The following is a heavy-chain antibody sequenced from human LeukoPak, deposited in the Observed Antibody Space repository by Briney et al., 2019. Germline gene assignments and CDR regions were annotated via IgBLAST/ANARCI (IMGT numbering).Heavy chain of an antibody. D-gene: IGHD1-26*01. CDR2: IYTSGST. J-gene: IGHJ4*02. V-gene: IGHV4-4*07. CDR3: ARDYSGSYSDHYYFDY. CDR1: GGSISSYY. Sequence: PSETLSLTCTVSGGSISSYYWSWIRQPAGKGLEWIGRIYTSGSTNYNPSLKSRVTMSVDTSKNQFSLKLSSVTAADTALYYCARDYSGSYSDHYYFDYWGQGTLVTVSS.